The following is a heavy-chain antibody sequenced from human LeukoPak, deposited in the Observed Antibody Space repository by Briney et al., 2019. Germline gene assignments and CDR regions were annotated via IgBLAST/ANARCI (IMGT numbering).Heavy chain of an antibody. V-gene: IGHV4-59*08. Sequence: SETLSLTCTVSGGSISSYYWSWIRQPPGKGLEWIGYIYYSGSTNYNPSLKSRVTISVDTSKNQFSLKLSSVTAADTAVYYCARSHHSSSWYLHAFDIWGQGTMVTVSS. CDR3: ARSHHSSSWYLHAFDI. CDR2: IYYSGST. D-gene: IGHD6-13*01. J-gene: IGHJ3*02. CDR1: GGSISSYY.